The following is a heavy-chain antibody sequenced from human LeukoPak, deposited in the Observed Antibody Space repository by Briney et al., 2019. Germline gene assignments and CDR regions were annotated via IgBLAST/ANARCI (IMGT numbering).Heavy chain of an antibody. D-gene: IGHD3-3*01. CDR3: AREACLEWLLLPGCFDL. Sequence: PGGSLRLSCAASGFTFSSYEMNWVRQAPGKGLEWVSYISSSGSTIYYADSVKGRFTISRDNAKNSLYLQMNSLRAEDTAVYYCAREACLEWLLLPGCFDLWGRGTLVTVSS. V-gene: IGHV3-48*03. J-gene: IGHJ2*01. CDR2: ISSSGSTI. CDR1: GFTFSSYE.